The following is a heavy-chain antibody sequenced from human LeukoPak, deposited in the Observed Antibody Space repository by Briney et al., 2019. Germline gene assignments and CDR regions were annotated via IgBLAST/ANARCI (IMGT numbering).Heavy chain of an antibody. J-gene: IGHJ4*02. CDR2: IYPNRGGS. CDR1: GYTFTGYY. V-gene: IGHV1-2*02. D-gene: IGHD3-10*01. CDR3: SRNVLLWFGELLRIYNSSGSIDH. Sequence: SSVPVSCKASGYTFTGYYMYLVRQAPGQGIEWVGWIYPNRGGSEHAQKFQGRVTMTRDTTIIPASIEPGRLRPDDPAVYYCSRNVLLWFGELLRIYNSSGSIDHWGQGTLVTVSS.